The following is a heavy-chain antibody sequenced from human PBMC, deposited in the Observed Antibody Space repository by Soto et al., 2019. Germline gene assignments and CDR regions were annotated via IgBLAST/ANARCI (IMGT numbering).Heavy chain of an antibody. CDR2: INSDGSGT. CDR3: VRAMAAAGFDY. D-gene: IGHD6-13*01. V-gene: IGHV3-74*01. CDR1: GFTFSNYW. J-gene: IGHJ4*02. Sequence: EVQLVESGGGLVQPGGSLRLSCAASGFTFSNYWMHWVRQAPGKGLVWVSRINSDGSGTTYADSVKGRFSISRDNAKNTLYLQMDSLRAEDAALYYFVRAMAAAGFDYWGQGTLVTVSS.